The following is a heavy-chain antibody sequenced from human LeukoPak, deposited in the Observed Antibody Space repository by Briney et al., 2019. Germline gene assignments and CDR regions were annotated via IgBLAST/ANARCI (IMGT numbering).Heavy chain of an antibody. J-gene: IGHJ4*02. Sequence: ASVKVSCKASGYTFTSYYMHWVRQAPGQGLEWMGIINPSGGSTSCAQKFQGRVTMTRDMSTSTAYMELRSLRSDDTAVYYCARDGDAYNWNDASFDYWGQGTLVTVSS. D-gene: IGHD1-20*01. CDR2: INPSGGST. CDR3: ARDGDAYNWNDASFDY. V-gene: IGHV1-46*01. CDR1: GYTFTSYY.